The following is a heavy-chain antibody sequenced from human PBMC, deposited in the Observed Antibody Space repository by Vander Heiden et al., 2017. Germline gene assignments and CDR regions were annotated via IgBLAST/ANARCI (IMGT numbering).Heavy chain of an antibody. CDR2: IIPILGIA. CDR1: GGTFSSYA. J-gene: IGHJ4*02. Sequence: QVQLVQPGAEVKKPGSSVKVSCKASGGTFSSYAYSWVRQAPGQGLEWMGGIIPILGIANYAQKFQGRVTITADKSTSTAYMELSSLRSEDTAVYYCARAAETYYYDSSGYYLDYWGQGTLVTVSS. CDR3: ARAAETYYYDSSGYYLDY. D-gene: IGHD3-22*01. V-gene: IGHV1-69*10.